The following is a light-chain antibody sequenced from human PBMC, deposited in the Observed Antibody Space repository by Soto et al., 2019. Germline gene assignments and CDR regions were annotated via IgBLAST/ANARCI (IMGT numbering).Light chain of an antibody. CDR1: SSAVGGYNY. V-gene: IGLV2-14*01. CDR3: SSYTSSSLVV. Sequence: QSALTQSASVSGSPGQSITISCTGNSSAVGGYNYVSWYQQHPRKAPKLIIYEVRNRPSGVSNRFSGSKSGNTAYLTISELQAEDEADYYCSSYTSSSLVVFGGGTKVTVL. J-gene: IGLJ2*01. CDR2: EVR.